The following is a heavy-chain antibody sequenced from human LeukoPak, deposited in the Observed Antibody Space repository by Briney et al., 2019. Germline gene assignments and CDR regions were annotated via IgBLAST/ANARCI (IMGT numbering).Heavy chain of an antibody. D-gene: IGHD6-6*01. CDR3: AREGYSSSSLHV. V-gene: IGHV4-59*01. CDR1: GGSISSYY. CDR2: IHFSGST. J-gene: IGHJ6*02. Sequence: PSETLCLTCTVSGGSISSYYWSWIRQPPGKGLEWIGYIHFSGSTNYNPSLMSRVTISVDTSKNQFSLKLSSVTAADTAVYYCAREGYSSSSLHVWGQGTTVTVSS.